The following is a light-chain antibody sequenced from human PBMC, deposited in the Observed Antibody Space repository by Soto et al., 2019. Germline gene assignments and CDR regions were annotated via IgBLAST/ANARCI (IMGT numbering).Light chain of an antibody. J-gene: IGKJ4*01. CDR2: DVS. CDR1: QSVNSY. Sequence: EIVLTQSPATLSLSPGERATLSCRASQSVNSYLAWYQQKPGQAPRLLIYDVSTRATGIPNRFSGSGSGTDFTLTISRLESEDFAVYYCQQYGNSPITFGGGTKVDIK. CDR3: QQYGNSPIT. V-gene: IGKV3-20*01.